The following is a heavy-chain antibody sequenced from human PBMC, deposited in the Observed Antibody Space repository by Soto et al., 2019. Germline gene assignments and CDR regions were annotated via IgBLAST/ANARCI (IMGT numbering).Heavy chain of an antibody. J-gene: IGHJ4*02. CDR3: AKVNSIVGDGDHDY. CDR1: GFTFTTYA. D-gene: IGHD4-17*01. V-gene: IGHV3-23*01. Sequence: EVQLLESGGGLVQPGGSLRLSCAASGFTFTTYAMSWVRQPPGKGLEWVSGISSSGDIPYYAASVKGRFTISRDQSKKTVYLQMNSLRAEDTALYYCAKVNSIVGDGDHDYWGQGTLVSVSS. CDR2: ISSSGDIP.